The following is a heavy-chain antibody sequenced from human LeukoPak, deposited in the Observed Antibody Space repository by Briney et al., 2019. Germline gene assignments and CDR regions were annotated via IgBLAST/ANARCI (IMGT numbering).Heavy chain of an antibody. CDR2: IYHSGST. D-gene: IGHD5-24*01. CDR3: ARERWLQPIDN. CDR1: GGSISTNYW. V-gene: IGHV4-4*02. J-gene: IGHJ4*02. Sequence: PSGTLSLTCAVSGGSISTNYWWSWVRQPPGKRLEWIGEIYHSGSTNYNPSLKSRVTISVDKSKNQFSLKLNSVTAADTAVYSCARERWLQPIDNWGRGSLVTVSS.